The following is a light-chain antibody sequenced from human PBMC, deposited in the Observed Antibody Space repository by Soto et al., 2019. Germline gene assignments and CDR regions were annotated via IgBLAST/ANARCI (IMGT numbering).Light chain of an antibody. V-gene: IGKV1-27*01. CDR1: QAITNS. J-gene: IGKJ4*01. CDR2: AAS. CDR3: QTYKSAPALT. Sequence: DIQMTQSPSSLSASVGDRVTITCRASQAITNSLAWYQQKPGKAPELLIYAASNLRSGVPSRFSGSGSGTDFTLTISSLQPEDVATYYCQTYKSAPALTFGGGNKVEIK.